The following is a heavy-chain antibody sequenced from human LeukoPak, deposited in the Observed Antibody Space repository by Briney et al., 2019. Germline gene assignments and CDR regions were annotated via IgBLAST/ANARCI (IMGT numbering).Heavy chain of an antibody. Sequence: PGGSLRLSCAASGFTFSNYEMNWVRQAPGKGLQWVSSISSSSSYISYADSVKGRFTISRDSAKNSLYLQMNSLRAEDTAVYYCARRRTTVTTSLDYWGQGTLVTVSS. D-gene: IGHD4-17*01. CDR1: GFTFSNYE. CDR3: ARRRTTVTTSLDY. CDR2: ISSSSSYI. V-gene: IGHV3-21*01. J-gene: IGHJ4*02.